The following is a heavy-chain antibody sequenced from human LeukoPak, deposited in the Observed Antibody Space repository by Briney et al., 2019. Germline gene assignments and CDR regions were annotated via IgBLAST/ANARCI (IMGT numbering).Heavy chain of an antibody. V-gene: IGHV1-8*03. CDR1: GYTFTSYD. D-gene: IGHD3-10*01. CDR2: MNPNSGNT. CDR3: ARVRRSYGSGSYSLFY. Sequence: GASAKVSCKASGYTFTSYDINWVRQATGQGLEWMGWMNPNSGNTGYAQKFQGRVTITRNTSISTAYMELSSLRSEDTAVYYCARVRRSYGSGSYSLFYWGQGTLVTVSS. J-gene: IGHJ4*02.